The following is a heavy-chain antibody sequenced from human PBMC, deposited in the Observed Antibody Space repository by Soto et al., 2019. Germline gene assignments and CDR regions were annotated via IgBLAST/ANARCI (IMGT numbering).Heavy chain of an antibody. CDR3: ARAATMVRGVSPHYVMDV. CDR2: IIPIFGTA. V-gene: IGHV1-69*13. CDR1: GGTFSSYA. D-gene: IGHD3-10*01. J-gene: IGHJ6*02. Sequence: SVKVSCKASGGTFSSYAISWVRQAPGQGLEWMGGIIPIFGTANYAQKFQGRVTITADESTSTAYMELSSLRSEDTAVYYCARAATMVRGVSPHYVMDVWGQGTTDTVSS.